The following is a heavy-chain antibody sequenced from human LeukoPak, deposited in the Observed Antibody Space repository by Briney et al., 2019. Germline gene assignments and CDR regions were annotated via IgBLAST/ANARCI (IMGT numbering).Heavy chain of an antibody. CDR3: ARQQRGAFDY. CDR2: TYYRSKWYN. J-gene: IGHJ4*02. V-gene: IGHV6-1*01. CDR1: GDSVSSNTPA. D-gene: IGHD6-13*01. Sequence: HSQTLSLTCAISGDSVSSNTPAWNWIRQSPSRGLEWLGRTYYRSKWYNDYAVSVRSRITINPDTAKNQFSLQLNSVTREDTAVYYCARQQRGAFDYWGQGTLVTVSS.